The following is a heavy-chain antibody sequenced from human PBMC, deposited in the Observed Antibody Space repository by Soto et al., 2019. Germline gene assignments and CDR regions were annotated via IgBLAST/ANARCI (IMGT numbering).Heavy chain of an antibody. CDR3: ARVHSIIYHYFDY. J-gene: IGHJ4*02. Sequence: EVQLVESGGGLVQPGGSLRLCCAASGFTVSSYYVSWIREAPGKGLEWVSVIYSAGSADFADSVKGRFTISRDNSKNTLYLQMSSLRAEDTAVYYCARVHSIIYHYFDYWGQGTLVTVSS. V-gene: IGHV3-66*01. D-gene: IGHD3-3*02. CDR1: GFTVSSYY. CDR2: IYSAGSA.